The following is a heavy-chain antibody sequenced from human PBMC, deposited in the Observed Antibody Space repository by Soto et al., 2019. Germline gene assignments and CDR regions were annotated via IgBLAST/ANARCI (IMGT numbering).Heavy chain of an antibody. J-gene: IGHJ6*02. D-gene: IGHD5-12*01. V-gene: IGHV1-69*06. Sequence: ASVKVSCKASGGSLSTYAISWVRQAPGQGLEWMGGIIPIFGTPNYAQKFQGRVTITADRSTSTAYLELNSLRSEDTAVYYCAAPRTDGYKVPDPSTYYYYGLDVWGQGTTVTVSS. CDR1: GGSLSTYA. CDR2: IIPIFGTP. CDR3: AAPRTDGYKVPDPSTYYYYGLDV.